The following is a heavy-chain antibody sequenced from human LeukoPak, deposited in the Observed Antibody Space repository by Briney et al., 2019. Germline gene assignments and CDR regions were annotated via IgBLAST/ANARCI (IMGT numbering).Heavy chain of an antibody. CDR3: ARDNGTGMVFFLIFNI. CDR1: GFTFSSYG. Sequence: PGGSLRLSCAASGFTFSSYGMHWVRQAPGKGLEWVAVISYDGSNKYYADSVKGRFTISRDNSKNTLYLQMNSLRAEDTAVYYCARDNGTGMVFFLIFNIGGKGTMATVS. J-gene: IGHJ3*02. V-gene: IGHV3-30*03. CDR2: ISYDGSNK. D-gene: IGHD1-14*01.